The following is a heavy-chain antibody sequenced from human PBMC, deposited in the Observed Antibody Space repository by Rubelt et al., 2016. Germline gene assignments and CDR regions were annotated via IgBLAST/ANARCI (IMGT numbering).Heavy chain of an antibody. V-gene: IGHV3-7*05. D-gene: IGHD6-19*01. CDR3: ARVYSSGWYQNFDY. CDR1: W. Sequence: WMSWVRQAPGKGLEWVANIKQDGSEKNYVDSVKGRFTISRDNAKDSLYLQMNSLRAEDTAVYYCARVYSSGWYQNFDYWGQGTLVTVSS. J-gene: IGHJ4*02. CDR2: IKQDGSEK.